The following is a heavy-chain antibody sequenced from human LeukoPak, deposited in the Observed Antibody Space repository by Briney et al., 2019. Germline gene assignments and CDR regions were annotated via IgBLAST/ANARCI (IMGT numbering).Heavy chain of an antibody. J-gene: IGHJ6*03. CDR2: IKQDGSEK. CDR3: ARDPTTYYDFWRGYLGIPSGLDYYYYMDV. Sequence: GGSLRLSCAASGFTFSSYWMSWVRQAPGKGLEWVANIKQDGSEKYYVDSVKGRFTISRDNAKNSLYLQMNSLRAEDTAVYYCARDPTTYYDFWRGYLGIPSGLDYYYYMDVRGKGTTVTVSS. CDR1: GFTFSSYW. D-gene: IGHD3-3*01. V-gene: IGHV3-7*01.